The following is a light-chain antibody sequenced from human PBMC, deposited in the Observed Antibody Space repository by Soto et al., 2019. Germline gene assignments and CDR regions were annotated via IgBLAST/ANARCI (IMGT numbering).Light chain of an antibody. Sequence: EIVLTQSPGTLSLSPGERATLSCRASQSVRSTYLAWYQHKPGQAPRLLIYGASSRATGIPDRFSGSGSGTDFTLTITRLEPEDFAVYYCQQYGTSPWTFGQGTKVEI. CDR3: QQYGTSPWT. V-gene: IGKV3-20*01. CDR1: QSVRSTY. CDR2: GAS. J-gene: IGKJ1*01.